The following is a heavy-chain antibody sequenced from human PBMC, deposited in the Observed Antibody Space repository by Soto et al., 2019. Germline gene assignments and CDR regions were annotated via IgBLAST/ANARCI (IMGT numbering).Heavy chain of an antibody. CDR2: IIPISGTT. CDR3: ARGWGLVS. D-gene: IGHD3-16*01. V-gene: IGHV1-69*01. CDR1: GGSLTSYP. J-gene: IGHJ4*02. Sequence: QMEQSGAEVRKPGSSVKVSCKPSGGSLTSYPMAWVRQAPGQGFEWMGGIIPISGTTDYAQKFQGRVTITADESTNRATLELTGLTSEDTAVYYCARGWGLVSGGQGTLVTVSS.